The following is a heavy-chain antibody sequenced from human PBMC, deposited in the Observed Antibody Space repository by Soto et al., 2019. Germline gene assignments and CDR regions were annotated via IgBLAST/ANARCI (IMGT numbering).Heavy chain of an antibody. CDR1: GYTFTTYP. D-gene: IGHD3-22*01. J-gene: IGHJ4*02. CDR2: INAGNGDT. V-gene: IGHV1-3*01. CDR3: ARDWTHYDSSGPGDY. Sequence: ASVKVSCKASGYTFTTYPMHWLRQSPGQRLEWMGWINAGNGDTKYSQKFQGRVTITRDTSANTAYMELSSLRSEDTAVYYCARDWTHYDSSGPGDYWGQGTLVTVSS.